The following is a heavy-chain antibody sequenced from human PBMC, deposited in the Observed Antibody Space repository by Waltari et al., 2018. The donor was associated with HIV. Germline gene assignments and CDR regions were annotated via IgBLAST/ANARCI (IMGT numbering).Heavy chain of an antibody. CDR1: GFSLSTSGVG. CDR2: IYWNDDK. J-gene: IGHJ4*02. D-gene: IGHD5-18*01. V-gene: IGHV2-5*01. Sequence: QITLKESGPTLVKPTQTLTLTCTFSGFSLSTSGVGVGWIRQPPGKALEWLALIYWNDDKRYSPSLKTRLTITKDTSKNQVVLTMTNMDPVDTATYYGAHASTALFSRYWGQGTLVTVSS. CDR3: AHASTALFSRY.